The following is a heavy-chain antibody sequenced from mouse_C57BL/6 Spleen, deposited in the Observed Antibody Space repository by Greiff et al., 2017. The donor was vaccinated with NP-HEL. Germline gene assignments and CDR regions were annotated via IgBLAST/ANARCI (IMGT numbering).Heavy chain of an antibody. D-gene: IGHD2-1*01. CDR1: GFNIKDDY. J-gene: IGHJ4*01. Sequence: VQLQQSGAELVRPGASVKLSCTASGFNIKDDYMHWVKQRPEQGLEWIGWIDPENGDTEYASKFQGKATITADTSSNTAYLQLSSLTSEDTAVYYCTTPFYYGNYSYAMDYWGQGTSVTVSS. CDR3: TTPFYYGNYSYAMDY. CDR2: IDPENGDT. V-gene: IGHV14-4*01.